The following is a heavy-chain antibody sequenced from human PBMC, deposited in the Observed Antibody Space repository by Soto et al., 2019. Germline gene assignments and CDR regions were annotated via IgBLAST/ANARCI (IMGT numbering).Heavy chain of an antibody. J-gene: IGHJ4*02. CDR3: AKGPPYFAY. V-gene: IGHV3-23*01. CDR1: GFTFSNYG. Sequence: PGGSLRLSCAASGFTFSNYGLSWVRQAPGKGLEWVSSMSGSGDSTYYADSVKGRFTISRGYSKNTLYLQMHSLRAEDTAVYYCAKGPPYFAYWGQGTLVTVSS. CDR2: MSGSGDST.